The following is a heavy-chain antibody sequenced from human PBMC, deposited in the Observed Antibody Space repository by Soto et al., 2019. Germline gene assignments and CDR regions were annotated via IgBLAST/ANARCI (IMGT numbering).Heavy chain of an antibody. Sequence: PVGSLRLSCASSVFTFSDYYMSWIRHSPGKGLEWVSYISSSSSYTNYADSVKGRFTISRDNAKNSLYLQMNSLRAEDTAVYYCARDYRSGYHNWFEPWGQGTLVSVSS. CDR2: ISSSSSYT. V-gene: IGHV3-11*06. CDR3: ARDYRSGYHNWFEP. CDR1: VFTFSDYY. D-gene: IGHD3-22*01. J-gene: IGHJ5*02.